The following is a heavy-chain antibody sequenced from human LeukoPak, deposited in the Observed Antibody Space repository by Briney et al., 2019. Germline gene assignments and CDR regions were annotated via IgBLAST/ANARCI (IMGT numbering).Heavy chain of an antibody. V-gene: IGHV4-34*01. CDR1: GGSFSDYY. D-gene: IGHD1-14*01. Sequence: SETLSLTCAVYGGSFSDYYWSWIRQPPGKGLECIGEINHSGSAKYNPSLKSRVTILVDTSKSQFSLKLSSVTAADTAVYYCASNRPTLRVNDYWGQGALVTVSS. J-gene: IGHJ4*02. CDR3: ASNRPTLRVNDY. CDR2: INHSGSA.